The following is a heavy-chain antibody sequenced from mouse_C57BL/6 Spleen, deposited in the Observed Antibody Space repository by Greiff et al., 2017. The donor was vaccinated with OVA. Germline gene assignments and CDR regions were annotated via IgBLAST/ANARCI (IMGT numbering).Heavy chain of an antibody. J-gene: IGHJ4*01. Sequence: QVQLQQSGAELVRPGSSVKLSCKASGYTFTSYWMHWVKQRPIQGLEWIGNIDPSDSETHYNQKFKDKATLTVDKSSSTAYMQLSSLTSEDSAVYYCARSGDGYYPYYAMDYWGQGTSVTVSS. CDR1: GYTFTSYW. V-gene: IGHV1-52*01. CDR3: ARSGDGYYPYYAMDY. CDR2: IDPSDSET. D-gene: IGHD2-3*01.